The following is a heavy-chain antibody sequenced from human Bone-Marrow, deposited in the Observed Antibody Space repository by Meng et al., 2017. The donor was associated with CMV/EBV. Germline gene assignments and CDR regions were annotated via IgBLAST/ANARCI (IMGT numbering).Heavy chain of an antibody. J-gene: IGHJ4*02. CDR2: ISWNSGSI. CDR3: AKDRLRFLEWLYGY. Sequence: GGSLRLSCAASGFTFDDYAMHWVRQAPGKGLEWVSGISWNSGSIDYADSVKGRFSISRDNAKNSLYLQMNSLRAEDTAWYYCAKDRLRFLEWLYGYWGQGTLVAASS. D-gene: IGHD3-3*01. V-gene: IGHV3-9*01. CDR1: GFTFDDYA.